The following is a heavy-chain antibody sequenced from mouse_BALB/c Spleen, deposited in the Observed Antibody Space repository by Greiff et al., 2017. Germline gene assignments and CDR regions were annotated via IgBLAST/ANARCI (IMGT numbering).Heavy chain of an antibody. CDR2: IYPGNVNT. D-gene: IGHD2-4*01. Sequence: VQLQQSGPALVKPGASVRISCKASGYTFTSYYIHWVKQRPGQGLEWIGWIYPGNVNTKYNEKFKGKATLTADKSSSTAYMQLSSLTSEDSAVYFCARPYYDFFDDWGQGTTLTVSS. V-gene: IGHV1S56*01. CDR3: ARPYYDFFDD. CDR1: GYTFTSYY. J-gene: IGHJ2*01.